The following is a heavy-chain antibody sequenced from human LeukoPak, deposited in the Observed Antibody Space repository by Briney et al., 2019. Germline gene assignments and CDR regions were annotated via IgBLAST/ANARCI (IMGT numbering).Heavy chain of an antibody. CDR1: GFTFSSYS. CDR2: ISSSSSYI. V-gene: IGHV3-21*01. CDR3: ARDRVPNYYDSRSYYGMDV. J-gene: IGHJ6*02. Sequence: GGSLRLSCAASGFTFSSYSMNWVRQAPGKGLEWVSSISSSSSYIYYADSVKGRFTISRDNAKNSLYLQMNSLRAEATAVYYCARDRVPNYYDSRSYYGMDVWGQGTTVTVSS. D-gene: IGHD3-22*01.